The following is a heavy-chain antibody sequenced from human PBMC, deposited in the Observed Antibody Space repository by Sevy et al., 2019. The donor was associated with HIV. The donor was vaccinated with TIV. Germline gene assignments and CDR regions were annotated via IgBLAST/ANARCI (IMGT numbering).Heavy chain of an antibody. CDR1: GGSFSGYY. CDR2: INHSGST. J-gene: IGHJ3*02. CDR3: ARHCSSSSCSHAFDI. D-gene: IGHD2-2*01. V-gene: IGHV4-34*01. Sequence: SETLSLTCAVYGGSFSGYYWSWIRQPPGKGLEWVGEINHSGSTNYNQSLKSRVTISVDTSNNQFSLKLSSVTAADTAVYYCARHCSSSSCSHAFDIWGQGTMVTVSS.